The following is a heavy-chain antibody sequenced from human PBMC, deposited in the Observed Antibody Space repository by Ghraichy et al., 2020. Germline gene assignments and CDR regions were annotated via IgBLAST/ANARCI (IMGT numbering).Heavy chain of an antibody. CDR1: GFTFSSYG. V-gene: IGHV3-30*18. J-gene: IGHJ3*02. CDR2: ISYDGSNK. CDR3: AKDLGDHAFDI. Sequence: GESLNISCAASGFTFSSYGMHWVRQAPGKGLEWVAVISYDGSNKYYADSVKGRFTISRDNSKNTLYLQMNSLRAEDTAVYYCAKDLGDHAFDIWGQGTMVTVSS.